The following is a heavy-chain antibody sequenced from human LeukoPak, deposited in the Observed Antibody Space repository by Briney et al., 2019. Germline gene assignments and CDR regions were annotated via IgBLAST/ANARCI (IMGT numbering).Heavy chain of an antibody. V-gene: IGHV4-39*02. J-gene: IGHJ4*02. D-gene: IGHD1-26*01. CDR2: ISYSGST. CDR3: ARLPSGNYPGYFDY. CDR1: GDSISGGYYS. Sequence: SETLSLTCIVSGDSISGGYYSWGWIRQPPGKGLEWIGNISYSGSTNYNPSLKSRVTISVDTSKNHFSLKLNSMTATDTAVYYCARLPSGNYPGYFDYWGQGTLVTVSS.